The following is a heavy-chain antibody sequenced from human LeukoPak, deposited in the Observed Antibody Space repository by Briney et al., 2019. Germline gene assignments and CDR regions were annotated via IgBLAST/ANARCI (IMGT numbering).Heavy chain of an antibody. CDR2: IKQDGSEK. CDR1: GFTFSSYW. V-gene: IGHV3-7*01. J-gene: IGHJ3*02. D-gene: IGHD3-22*01. Sequence: GGSLRLSCAASGFTFSSYWMSWVRQAPGKGLEWVANIKQDGSEKYYVDSVKGRFTISRDNAKNSLYLQMNSLRAEDTAVYYCARNYDSSGYYYPNDAVDIWGQGTMVTVSS. CDR3: ARNYDSSGYYYPNDAVDI.